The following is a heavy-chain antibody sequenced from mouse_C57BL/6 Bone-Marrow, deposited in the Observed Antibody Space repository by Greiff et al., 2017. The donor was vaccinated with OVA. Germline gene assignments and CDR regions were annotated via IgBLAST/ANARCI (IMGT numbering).Heavy chain of an antibody. CDR1: GYAFSSYW. CDR3: ARFGSSYPAWFAY. CDR2: IYPGDGDT. D-gene: IGHD1-1*01. Sequence: QVQLQQSGAELVKPGASVKISCKASGYAFSSYWMNWVKQRPGKGLEWIGQIYPGDGDTNYNGKFKGKATLTADKSSSTAYMQLSSLTSEDSAVYFCARFGSSYPAWFAYWGQGTLVTVSA. V-gene: IGHV1-80*01. J-gene: IGHJ3*01.